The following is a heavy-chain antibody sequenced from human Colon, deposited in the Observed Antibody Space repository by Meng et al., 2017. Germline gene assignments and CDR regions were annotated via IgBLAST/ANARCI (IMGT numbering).Heavy chain of an antibody. V-gene: IGHV4-31*03. CDR1: VGSNSRGDYY. Sequence: QVPLQEPGPGLLKPSQPLVLTCIVSVGSNSRGDYYWSWSRQHPGKGLECIGYFYFSGNTYYNPSLKSRVSISVDTSKNRFSLNLSSVTAADTAVYYCARYFYDSRGVTWFDPWGQGTLVTVSS. J-gene: IGHJ5*02. CDR2: FYFSGNT. D-gene: IGHD3-22*01. CDR3: ARYFYDSRGVTWFDP.